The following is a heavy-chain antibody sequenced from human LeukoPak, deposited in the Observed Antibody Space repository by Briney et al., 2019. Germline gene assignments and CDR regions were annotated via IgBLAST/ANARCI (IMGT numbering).Heavy chain of an antibody. J-gene: IGHJ6*03. CDR1: GFTFSSYS. V-gene: IGHV3-7*01. Sequence: GGSLRLSCAASGFTFSSYSMTWVRQAPGKGLDWVANIKQDGSEKYYVDSVKGRFIISRDNAKNSLYLQMNSLRAEDTAVYYCARGVYRNIEYYYYMDVWGKGTTVTVSS. CDR3: ARGVYRNIEYYYYMDV. CDR2: IKQDGSEK. D-gene: IGHD1-14*01.